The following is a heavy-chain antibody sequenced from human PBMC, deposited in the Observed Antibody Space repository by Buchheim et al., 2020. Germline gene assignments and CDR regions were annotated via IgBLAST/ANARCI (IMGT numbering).Heavy chain of an antibody. J-gene: IGHJ4*02. CDR2: IKQDGSEK. Sequence: EVQLVESGGGLVQPGGSLRLSCAASGFTFSSYWMSWVRQAPGKGLEWVANIKQDGSEKYYVDSVKGRFTISRDNAKNSLHLQMNSLRAEDTAVYYCAREQYYYDSSGYYDGYFDYWGQGTL. CDR1: GFTFSSYW. CDR3: AREQYYYDSSGYYDGYFDY. V-gene: IGHV3-7*01. D-gene: IGHD3-22*01.